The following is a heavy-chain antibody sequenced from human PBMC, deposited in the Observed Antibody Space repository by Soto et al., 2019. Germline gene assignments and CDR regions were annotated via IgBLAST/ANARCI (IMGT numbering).Heavy chain of an antibody. J-gene: IGHJ4*02. CDR2: IYYSGST. Sequence: SETLSLTCTVSGGSISSYHWSWIRQPPGKGLEWIGYIYYSGSTNYNPSLKSRVTISVDTSKNQFSLKLSSVIAADTAVYYCARWYYGSSGWFDYWGQGTLVTVSS. V-gene: IGHV4-59*01. D-gene: IGHD3-22*01. CDR1: GGSISSYH. CDR3: ARWYYGSSGWFDY.